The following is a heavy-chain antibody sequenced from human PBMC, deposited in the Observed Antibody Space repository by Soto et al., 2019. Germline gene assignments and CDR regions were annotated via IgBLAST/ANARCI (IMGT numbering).Heavy chain of an antibody. CDR3: AKDSSIGLMTAPYDY. D-gene: IGHD2-21*02. CDR1: GFTFSSYG. CDR2: ISYDGSKK. Sequence: QVQLVESGGGVVQPGRSLRLSCAASGFTFSSYGMHWVRQAPGTGMEWVAVISYDGSKKYYADSVKGRFTISRDNSKNTLYLPMNSLRAEDTALYYRAKDSSIGLMTAPYDYWGQGTLGTFAS. V-gene: IGHV3-30*18. J-gene: IGHJ4*02.